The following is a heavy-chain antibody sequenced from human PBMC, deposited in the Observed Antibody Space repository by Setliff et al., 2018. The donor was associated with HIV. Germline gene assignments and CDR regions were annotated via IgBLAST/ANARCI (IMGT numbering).Heavy chain of an antibody. Sequence: GGSLRLSCAASVFTFNNYGMNWVRQAPGKGLEWVAFIRYDGSQKYYVDSVKGRFTISRDNSKNTLYLQMNSLRVEDTAVYYCAKDVCSGAYCYAYYYYGMDVWGKGTTVTVSS. V-gene: IGHV3-30*02. CDR1: VFTFNNYG. CDR3: AKDVCSGAYCYAYYYYGMDV. CDR2: IRYDGSQK. J-gene: IGHJ6*04. D-gene: IGHD2-15*01.